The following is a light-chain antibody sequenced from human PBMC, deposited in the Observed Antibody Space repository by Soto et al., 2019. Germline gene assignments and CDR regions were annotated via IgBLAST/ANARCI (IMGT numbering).Light chain of an antibody. CDR1: QGISSR. V-gene: IGKV1-12*01. Sequence: DIQMTQSPSSVSASVGDRVTITCRASQGISSRLARYQQKPGKAPKLLIYAASSLQSGVPSRFSGSGSGTDFTLTISSLQSEDFAVYYCQQYNNWPPITFGPGTRLEIK. J-gene: IGKJ5*01. CDR3: QQYNNWPPIT. CDR2: AAS.